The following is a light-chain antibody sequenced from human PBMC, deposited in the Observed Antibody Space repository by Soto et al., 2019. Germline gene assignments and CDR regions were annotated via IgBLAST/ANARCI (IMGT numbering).Light chain of an antibody. Sequence: QSALTQPASVSGSPGPSITITCTGTSSDVGSYNYVSWYQQHPGKAPRLIIYDVSYRPSGVSNRFSGSKSGNTASLTISRLQAEDEADYYCTSFTSVTTYVFGTGTKLTVL. V-gene: IGLV2-14*03. CDR3: TSFTSVTTYV. CDR1: SSDVGSYNY. CDR2: DVS. J-gene: IGLJ1*01.